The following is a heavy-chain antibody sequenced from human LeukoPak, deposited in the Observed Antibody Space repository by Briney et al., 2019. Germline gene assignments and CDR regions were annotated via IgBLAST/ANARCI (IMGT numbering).Heavy chain of an antibody. CDR1: GYTFTGYY. CDR2: INPNSGGT. D-gene: IGHD3-3*01. Sequence: ASVKVSCKASGYTFTGYYMHWVRQAPGQGLEWMGWINPNSGGTNYAQKFQGRVTMTRDTSISTAYMELSRLRSDDTAVYYCARDKYYDFWSGYYKADWYFDLWGRGTLVTVSS. V-gene: IGHV1-2*02. J-gene: IGHJ2*01. CDR3: ARDKYYDFWSGYYKADWYFDL.